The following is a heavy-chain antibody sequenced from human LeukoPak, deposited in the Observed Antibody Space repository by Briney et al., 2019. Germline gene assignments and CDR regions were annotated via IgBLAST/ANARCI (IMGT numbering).Heavy chain of an antibody. CDR3: ATALGYCSSTSCYGGNWFDP. CDR1: GYTLTELS. J-gene: IGHJ5*02. D-gene: IGHD2-2*01. CDR2: FDPEDGET. Sequence: ASVKVSCKVSGYTLTELSMHWVRQAPGKGLEWMGGFDPEDGETIYAQKFQGRVTMTEDTSTDTAYMELSSLRSEDTAVYYCATALGYCSSTSCYGGNWFDPWGQGTLVTVSS. V-gene: IGHV1-24*01.